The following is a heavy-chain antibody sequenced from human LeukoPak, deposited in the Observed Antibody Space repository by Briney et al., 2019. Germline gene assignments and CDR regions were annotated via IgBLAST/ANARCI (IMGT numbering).Heavy chain of an antibody. CDR3: ARSRRIAAAGTVFDTRYYFDY. D-gene: IGHD6-13*01. CDR2: ISSSSSTI. CDR1: GFTFSSYS. V-gene: IGHV3-48*04. Sequence: GGSLRLSCAVSGFTFSSYSMNWVRQTPGKGLEWVSYISSSSSTIYYADSVEGRFTISRDNAKNSLYLQMNSLRAEDTAVYYCARSRRIAAAGTVFDTRYYFDYWGQGTLVTVSS. J-gene: IGHJ4*02.